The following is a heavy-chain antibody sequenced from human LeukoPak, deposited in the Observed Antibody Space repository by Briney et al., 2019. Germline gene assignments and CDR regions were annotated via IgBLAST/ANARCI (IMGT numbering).Heavy chain of an antibody. D-gene: IGHD4-17*01. CDR3: ARDGTTVTQYYFDY. CDR2: ISSSGGNR. J-gene: IGHJ4*02. CDR1: GFTFSSYE. Sequence: GGSLRLSCVASGFTFSSYEMNWVRQAPGKGLEWVSYISSSGGNRYYADSVKGRFTISRDNAKNSLYLQMNSLRAEDTAVYYCARDGTTVTQYYFDYWGQGTPVTVTS. V-gene: IGHV3-48*03.